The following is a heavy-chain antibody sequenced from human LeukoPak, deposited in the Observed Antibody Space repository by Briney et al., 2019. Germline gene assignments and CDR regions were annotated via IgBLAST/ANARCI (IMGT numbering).Heavy chain of an antibody. CDR2: IYYSGST. J-gene: IGHJ4*02. D-gene: IGHD4-11*01. Sequence: SETLSLTCSVSGGSISSSSYYWGWIRQPPGKGLEWIGSIYYSGSTYYNPSLKSRVTISVDTSKNQFSLKLSSVTAADTAVYYCARQYYCNYGDPGYYFDYWGQGTLVTVSS. V-gene: IGHV4-39*01. CDR3: ARQYYCNYGDPGYYFDY. CDR1: GGSISSSSYY.